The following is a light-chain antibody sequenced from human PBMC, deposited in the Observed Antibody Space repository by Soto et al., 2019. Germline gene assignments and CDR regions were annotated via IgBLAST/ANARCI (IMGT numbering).Light chain of an antibody. J-gene: IGKJ1*01. Sequence: EIVMTQFPATLSVSPGERATLSCRASQSVNSKLAWYQQKPGQAPRLLIYGASTRATGIPARFTGSGFGTEFTLIISSLQFVDFAVYYCQHHSYWPPTFGQGTKVEIK. CDR1: QSVNSK. CDR2: GAS. V-gene: IGKV3-15*01. CDR3: QHHSYWPPT.